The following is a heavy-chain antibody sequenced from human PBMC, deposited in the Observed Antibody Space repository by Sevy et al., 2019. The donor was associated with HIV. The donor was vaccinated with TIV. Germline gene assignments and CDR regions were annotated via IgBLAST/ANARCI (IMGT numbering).Heavy chain of an antibody. CDR1: GLTLTTTG. J-gene: IGHJ4*02. D-gene: IGHD3-16*01. Sequence: GGSLRLSGAASGLTLTTTGMSWVRQAPGKGLEGVAGVTSDGTTYYADSVGDWFTVSSDNSKNTQYLQLNSLRADDTAVFYCAGGDTTMITDLDYWGQGTLVTVSS. CDR2: VTSDGTT. V-gene: IGHV3-23*01. CDR3: AGGDTTMITDLDY.